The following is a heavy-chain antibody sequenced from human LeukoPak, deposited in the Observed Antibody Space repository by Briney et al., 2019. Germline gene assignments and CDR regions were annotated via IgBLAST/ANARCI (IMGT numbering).Heavy chain of an antibody. CDR3: ARDRSVALRLRDYYGMDV. J-gene: IGHJ6*02. CDR1: GYTFTSYG. V-gene: IGHV1-18*01. D-gene: IGHD6-19*01. CDR2: ISAYNGNT. Sequence: GASVKVSCKASGYTFTSYGISWVRQAPGQGLEWMGWISAYNGNTNYAQKLQGRVTMTTDTSTSTAYIELRSLRSDDTAVYYCARDRSVALRLRDYYGMDVWGQGTTVTVSS.